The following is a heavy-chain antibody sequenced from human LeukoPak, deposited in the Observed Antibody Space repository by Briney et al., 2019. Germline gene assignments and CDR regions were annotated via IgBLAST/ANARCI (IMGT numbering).Heavy chain of an antibody. J-gene: IGHJ4*02. Sequence: AGGSLRLPCGASGFVFDDYDMHWVRQAPGKGLEWVAFIRSDGYHTYYTDSVKGRFIITRDNFKNTLYLQMNSLRLEDMAVYYCAKPSGSGVDYWGRGTRVTVSS. CDR1: GFVFDDYD. CDR3: AKPSGSGVDY. D-gene: IGHD1-26*01. V-gene: IGHV3-30*02. CDR2: IRSDGYHT.